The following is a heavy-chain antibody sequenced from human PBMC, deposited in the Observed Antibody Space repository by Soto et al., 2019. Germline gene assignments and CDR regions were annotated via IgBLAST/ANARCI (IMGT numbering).Heavy chain of an antibody. Sequence: GGSLRLSCAASGFTFTTYGMNWVRQAPGKGLEWVAVISYDGSNKLYADSVRGRFAISRDNSKNTLYLQMDSLRPEDTAVYYCANDRAYSSTTLCFNIPEFDYWGQGAPVTVSS. CDR2: ISYDGSNK. V-gene: IGHV3-30*18. D-gene: IGHD2-2*01. J-gene: IGHJ4*02. CDR3: ANDRAYSSTTLCFNIPEFDY. CDR1: GFTFTTYG.